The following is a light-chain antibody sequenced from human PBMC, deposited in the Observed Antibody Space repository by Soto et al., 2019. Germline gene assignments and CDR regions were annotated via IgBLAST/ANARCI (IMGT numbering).Light chain of an antibody. CDR3: QTWGSGIRVV. CDR1: SGHSSYA. V-gene: IGLV4-69*01. J-gene: IGLJ2*01. CDR2: LNSDGSH. Sequence: QSVLTQSPSASASLGASVKFTCTLSSGHSSYAIAWHQQQPEKGPRYLMKLNSDGSHSKGAGIPDRFSGSSSGAERYLTISSLQSEDEADYYCQTWGSGIRVVFGGGTKLTVL.